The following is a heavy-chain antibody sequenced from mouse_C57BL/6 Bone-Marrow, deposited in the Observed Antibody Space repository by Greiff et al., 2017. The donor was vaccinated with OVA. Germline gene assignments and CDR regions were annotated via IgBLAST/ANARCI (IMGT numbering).Heavy chain of an antibody. D-gene: IGHD1-1*02. CDR2: ISSGGDYI. Sequence: EVKVVESGEGLVKPGGSLKLSCAASGFTFSSYAMSWVRQTPEKRLEWVAYISSGGDYIYYADTVKGRFTISRDNARNTLYLQMSSLKSEDTAMYYCTRGGGFFADWGQGTLVTVSA. CDR1: GFTFSSYA. V-gene: IGHV5-9-1*02. J-gene: IGHJ3*01. CDR3: TRGGGFFAD.